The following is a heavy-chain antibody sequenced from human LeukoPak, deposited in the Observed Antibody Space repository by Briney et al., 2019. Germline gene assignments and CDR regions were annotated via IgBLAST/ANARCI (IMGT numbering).Heavy chain of an antibody. CDR3: ASTRGISYYDFWSGYSPISCYMDV. CDR2: INHSGST. J-gene: IGHJ6*03. CDR1: GGSFSGYY. D-gene: IGHD3-3*01. V-gene: IGHV4-34*01. Sequence: PSETLSLTCAVYGGSFSGYYWSWIRQPPGKGLEWIGEINHSGSTNYNPSLKSRVTISVDTSKNQFSLKLSSVTAADTAVYYCASTRGISYYDFWSGYSPISCYMDVWGKGTTVTVSS.